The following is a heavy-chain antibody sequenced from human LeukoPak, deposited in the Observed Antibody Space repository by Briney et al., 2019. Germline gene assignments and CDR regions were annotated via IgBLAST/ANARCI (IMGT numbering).Heavy chain of an antibody. CDR3: ARVYPHSSGYKYFDY. CDR2: MNPKSGNT. D-gene: IGHD3-22*01. Sequence: ASVKVSCKASGYTFTSYDINWVRQVTGQGLEWMGWMNPKSGNTGYAQKFQGRVTITRNTSISTAYMEVSSLRYEDTAVYYCARVYPHSSGYKYFDYWGQGTLVTVSS. J-gene: IGHJ4*02. V-gene: IGHV1-8*03. CDR1: GYTFTSYD.